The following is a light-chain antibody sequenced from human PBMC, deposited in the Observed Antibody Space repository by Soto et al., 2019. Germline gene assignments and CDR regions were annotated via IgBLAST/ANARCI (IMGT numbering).Light chain of an antibody. J-gene: IGLJ1*01. V-gene: IGLV2-14*01. CDR2: EVD. CDR1: SSDVGGSNY. CDR3: STSKSSNTLEV. Sequence: QSALIQPASVSGSPGQSITISCTGTSSDVGGSNYVSWYHHHPHRAPKLLIYEVDYRPSGVSNRFSGSKSGNTASLTISGLQAEDDDDYYCSTSKSSNTLEVFGFGTKLTVL.